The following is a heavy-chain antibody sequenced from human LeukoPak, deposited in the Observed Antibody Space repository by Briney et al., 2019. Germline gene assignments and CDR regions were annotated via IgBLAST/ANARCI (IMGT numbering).Heavy chain of an antibody. CDR1: GFTFSSYW. CDR2: IKQDGSEK. CDR3: AALLGYCSSTSCYSPY. V-gene: IGHV3-7*01. D-gene: IGHD2-2*01. Sequence: PGGSLRLSCAASGFTFSSYWMSWVRQAPGKGLEWVANIKQDGSEKYYVDSVKGRFTISRDNAKNSLYLQMNSLRAEDTAVYYCAALLGYCSSTSCYSPYWGQGTLVTVSS. J-gene: IGHJ4*02.